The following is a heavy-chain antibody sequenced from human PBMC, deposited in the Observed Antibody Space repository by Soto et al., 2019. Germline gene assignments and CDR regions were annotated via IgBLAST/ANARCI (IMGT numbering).Heavy chain of an antibody. CDR2: ITGSGRSI. V-gene: IGHV3-23*01. D-gene: IGHD2-21*02. CDR3: AKDDVSGDGLWLVSD. Sequence: DVQLLESGGGLVQPGGSLKLSCVASGFSFDKYAMIWVRQAPGKGQEWVSGITGSGRSIQYTASVKGLFTISRDNSKNTVYLQMDYLRAEDTAMYYCAKDDVSGDGLWLVSDWGQGTPVTVS. J-gene: IGHJ4*02. CDR1: GFSFDKYA.